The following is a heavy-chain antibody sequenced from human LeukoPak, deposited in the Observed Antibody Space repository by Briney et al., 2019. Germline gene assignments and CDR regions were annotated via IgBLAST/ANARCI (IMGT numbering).Heavy chain of an antibody. CDR2: IIPILGIA. CDR1: GGTFSSYA. Sequence: ASVKVSCTASGGTFSSYAISWVRQAPGQGLEWMGRIIPILGIANYAQKFQGRVTITADKSTSTAYMELSSLRSEDTAVYYCARDSGNIVVVTAYNWFDPWGQGTLVTVSS. J-gene: IGHJ5*02. V-gene: IGHV1-69*04. D-gene: IGHD2-21*02. CDR3: ARDSGNIVVVTAYNWFDP.